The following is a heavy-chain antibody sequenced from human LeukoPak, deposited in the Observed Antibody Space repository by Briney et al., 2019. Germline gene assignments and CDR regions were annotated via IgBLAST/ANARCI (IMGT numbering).Heavy chain of an antibody. CDR1: GFTFSTNA. J-gene: IGHJ4*02. CDR2: ITGSDIRT. V-gene: IGHV3-23*01. D-gene: IGHD7-27*01. Sequence: GGSLRLSCAASGFTFSTNAMSWVRQAPGKGLEWVSGITGSDIRTYNADSAEGRFTITRDNSKSALYLQMNNLRAEDTAVYYCAKGERGIDYWGQGTLVTVSS. CDR3: AKGERGIDY.